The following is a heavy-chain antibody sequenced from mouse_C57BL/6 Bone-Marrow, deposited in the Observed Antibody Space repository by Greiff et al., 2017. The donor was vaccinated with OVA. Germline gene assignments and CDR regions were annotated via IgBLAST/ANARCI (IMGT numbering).Heavy chain of an antibody. V-gene: IGHV14-4*01. J-gene: IGHJ2*01. D-gene: IGHD1-1*01. Sequence: VQLKESGAELVRPGASVKLSCTASGFNIKDDYMHWVKPRPEQGLEWIGWIDPENGDTEYASKFQGKATLTADTSSNTAYLQLRSLTSEDTAVYYCTFTTVVASDYWGQGTTLTVSS. CDR2: IDPENGDT. CDR1: GFNIKDDY. CDR3: TFTTVVASDY.